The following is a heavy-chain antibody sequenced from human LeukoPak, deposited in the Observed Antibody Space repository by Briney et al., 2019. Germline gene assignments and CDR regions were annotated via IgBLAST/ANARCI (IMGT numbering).Heavy chain of an antibody. V-gene: IGHV3-30*03. CDR2: ISYDGSNK. CDR3: ARDDEAGLVDY. CDR1: GFTFSSYG. Sequence: GGSLRLSCAASGFTFSSYGMHWVRQAPGKGLEWVAVISYDGSNKYYADSVKGRFTISRDNSKNSLYLQMNSLRAEDTAVYYCARDDEAGLVDYWGQGTLVTVSS. J-gene: IGHJ4*02.